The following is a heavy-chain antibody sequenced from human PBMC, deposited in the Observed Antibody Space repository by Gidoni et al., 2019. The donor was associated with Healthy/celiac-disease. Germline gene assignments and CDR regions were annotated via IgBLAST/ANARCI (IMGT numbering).Heavy chain of an antibody. Sequence: VQLVQSGAEVKKPGASVKVSCKASGYTFTSYGISWVRQAPGQGLEWMGWISAYNGNTNYAQKLQGRVTMTTDTSTSTAYMELRSLRSDDTAVYYCARDGDCSSTSCYSAWFDPWGQGTLVTVSS. CDR1: GYTFTSYG. J-gene: IGHJ5*02. CDR2: ISAYNGNT. CDR3: ARDGDCSSTSCYSAWFDP. V-gene: IGHV1-18*01. D-gene: IGHD2-2*01.